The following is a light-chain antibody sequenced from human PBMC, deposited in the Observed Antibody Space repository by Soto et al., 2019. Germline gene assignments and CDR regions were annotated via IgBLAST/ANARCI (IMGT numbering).Light chain of an antibody. V-gene: IGKV1-39*01. CDR2: AAS. CDR1: QSISSY. Sequence: DIQMTQSPSSLSASVGDRVTITCRASQSISSYLNWYQQKPGKAPKLLIYAASSLQSGVPSRFSGSGSGTDFTLTISSLQPEDVATYYCQQSYSTPRMYTFGQGTKLEIK. J-gene: IGKJ2*01. CDR3: QQSYSTPRMYT.